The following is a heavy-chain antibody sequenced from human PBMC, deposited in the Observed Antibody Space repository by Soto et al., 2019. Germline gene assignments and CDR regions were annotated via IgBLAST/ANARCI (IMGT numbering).Heavy chain of an antibody. V-gene: IGHV3-33*01. J-gene: IGHJ4*02. CDR3: ARDPRYSSGWTSLEFFDY. CDR1: AFTFSSYG. CDR2: IWYDGSNK. Sequence: QVQLVESGGGVVQPGRSLRLSCAASAFTFSSYGMHWVRQAPGKGLEWVAVIWYDGSNKYYADSVKGRFTISRDNSKNTLYLQMNSLRAEDTAVYYCARDPRYSSGWTSLEFFDYWGQGTLVTVSS. D-gene: IGHD6-19*01.